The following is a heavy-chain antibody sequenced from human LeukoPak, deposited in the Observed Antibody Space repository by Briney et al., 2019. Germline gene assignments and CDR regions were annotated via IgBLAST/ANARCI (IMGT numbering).Heavy chain of an antibody. J-gene: IGHJ4*02. V-gene: IGHV3-48*04. CDR3: ARAMSTFGGVRNYFDS. D-gene: IGHD3-16*01. Sequence: GGSLRLSCAASGFTFSGHNMNWVRQAPGKGLEWISFVSISSGTIYYADSVKGRFSISRDNAKSSLDLEMNSLRAEDTAVYYCARAMSTFGGVRNYFDSWGQGTLVTVSS. CDR1: GFTFSGHN. CDR2: VSISSGTI.